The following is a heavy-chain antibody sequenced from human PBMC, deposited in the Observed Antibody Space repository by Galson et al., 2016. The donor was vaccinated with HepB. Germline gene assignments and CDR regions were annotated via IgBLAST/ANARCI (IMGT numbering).Heavy chain of an antibody. CDR1: GFTFSSYA. CDR2: ISFDGSNK. J-gene: IGHJ4*02. Sequence: SLRLSCAASGFTFSSYAMHWVRQAPGKELEWAAVISFDGSNKYYADSVKGRFTISRDNSKNTLYLQMNSLRAEDTAVYYCASSVRGSGSPPGGYWGQGTLVTVSS. V-gene: IGHV3-30-3*01. D-gene: IGHD3-10*01. CDR3: ASSVRGSGSPPGGY.